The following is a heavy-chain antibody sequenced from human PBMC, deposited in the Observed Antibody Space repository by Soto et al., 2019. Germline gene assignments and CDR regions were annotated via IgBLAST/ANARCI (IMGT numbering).Heavy chain of an antibody. D-gene: IGHD4-17*01. Sequence: QVQLVQSGAEVKKPGASLKVSCKASGYSFTGYHLYWVRQAPGQGLEWMGWINPDSGGTNYAQKFQGRVTMTRDTSISTAYMELGRLTFDDTAVYYCARETGYGGSNFDYWGQGALVTVSS. V-gene: IGHV1-2*02. CDR1: GYSFTGYH. J-gene: IGHJ4*02. CDR3: ARETGYGGSNFDY. CDR2: INPDSGGT.